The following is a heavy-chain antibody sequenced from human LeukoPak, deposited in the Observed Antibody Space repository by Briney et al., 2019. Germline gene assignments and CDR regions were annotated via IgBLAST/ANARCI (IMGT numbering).Heavy chain of an antibody. V-gene: IGHV3-7*01. CDR2: IKQDGSEK. J-gene: IGHJ4*02. CDR3: ASFLRWFGELAFDY. Sequence: PGGSLRLSCAASGFTFSSYWISWVRQAPGKGLEWVANIKQDGSEKYYVDSVKGRFTISRDNAKNSLYLQMNSLRAEDTAVYYCASFLRWFGELAFDYWGQGTLVTVSS. CDR1: GFTFSSYW. D-gene: IGHD3-10*01.